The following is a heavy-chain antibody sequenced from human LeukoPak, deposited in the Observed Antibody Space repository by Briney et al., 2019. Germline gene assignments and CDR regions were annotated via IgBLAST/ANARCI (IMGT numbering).Heavy chain of an antibody. J-gene: IGHJ4*02. CDR1: GGSISSGDYY. Sequence: SETLSLTCTVSGGSISSGDYYWSWIRQPPGKGLEWIGYIYYSGSTYYNPSLKSRVTISVDTSKNQFSLKLSSVTAADTAVYYCASYPMVRGVIGHFDYWGQGTLVTVSS. CDR3: ASYPMVRGVIGHFDY. CDR2: IYYSGST. V-gene: IGHV4-30-4*01. D-gene: IGHD3-10*01.